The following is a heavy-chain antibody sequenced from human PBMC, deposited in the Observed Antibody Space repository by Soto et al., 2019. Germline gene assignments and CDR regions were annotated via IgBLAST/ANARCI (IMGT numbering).Heavy chain of an antibody. CDR2: ISSDGSTT. CDR3: ARESSGYSSYLDY. D-gene: IGHD5-12*01. Sequence: EVQLVEAGGGLVQPGGSLRLSCAGSGIAFSRYWIHWVRQAPGKGLVWVSRISSDGSTTTYADSAKGRFTISRDHAKNTLYLQRNSLRAEDTEVYFCARESSGYSSYLDYWGHVTLVAV. V-gene: IGHV3-74*01. J-gene: IGHJ4*01. CDR1: GIAFSRYW.